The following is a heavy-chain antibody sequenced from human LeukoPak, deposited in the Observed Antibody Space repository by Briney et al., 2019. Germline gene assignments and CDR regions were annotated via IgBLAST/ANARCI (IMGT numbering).Heavy chain of an antibody. V-gene: IGHV4-30-2*01. CDR2: IYHSVST. D-gene: IGHD3-10*01. CDR3: ARANGYYGSGIPYFDF. Sequence: PSETLALTFAIPGGSISCGDYAWNWIRHPPGNGLDWIGYIYHSVSTYYHPSLKRRVTITVERSKKQFSLKLTSVTAADAALYCCARANGYYGSGIPYFDFWRQGTLVSVSS. J-gene: IGHJ4*02. CDR1: GGSISCGDYA.